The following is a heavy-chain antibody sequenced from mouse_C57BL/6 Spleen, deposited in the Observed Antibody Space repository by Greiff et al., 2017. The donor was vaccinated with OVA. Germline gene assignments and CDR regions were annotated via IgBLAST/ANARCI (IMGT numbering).Heavy chain of an antibody. Sequence: VKLMESGAELVRPGASVTLSCKASGYTFTDYEMHWVKQTPVHGLEWIGAIDPETGGTAYNQKFKGKAILTADKSSSTAYMELRSLTSEDSAVYYCTRSNWDGGPYYFDDWGQGTTLTVSS. CDR3: TRSNWDGGPYYFDD. V-gene: IGHV1-15*01. D-gene: IGHD4-1*01. CDR2: IDPETGGT. J-gene: IGHJ2*01. CDR1: GYTFTDYE.